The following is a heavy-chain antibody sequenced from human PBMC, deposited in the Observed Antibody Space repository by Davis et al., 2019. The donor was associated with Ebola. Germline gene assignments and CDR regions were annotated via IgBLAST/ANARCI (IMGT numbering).Heavy chain of an antibody. J-gene: IGHJ5*02. Sequence: KVSCKGSGYSFTSYWIGWVRQMPGKGLEWMGIIYPGDSDTRYSPSFQGQVTISADKSISTAYLQWSSLKASDTAMYYCARRGSSWGIDNWFDPWGQGTLVTVSS. CDR1: GYSFTSYW. D-gene: IGHD6-13*01. CDR3: ARRGSSWGIDNWFDP. V-gene: IGHV5-51*01. CDR2: IYPGDSDT.